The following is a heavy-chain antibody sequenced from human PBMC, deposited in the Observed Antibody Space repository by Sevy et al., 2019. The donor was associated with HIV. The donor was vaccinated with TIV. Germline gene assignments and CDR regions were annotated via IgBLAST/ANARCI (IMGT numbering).Heavy chain of an antibody. CDR1: GFTFSSYA. J-gene: IGHJ3*02. CDR2: LSGGGGST. Sequence: GGSLRLSCAASGFTFSSYAMNWVRQAPGKGLQWVSGLSGGGGSTYYADSVKGRFAISRDNSKNTLYLQMNSLRAADTAVYYCAKDRIWELGDAFDIWGPGTMVTVSS. CDR3: AKDRIWELGDAFDI. V-gene: IGHV3-23*01. D-gene: IGHD1-26*01.